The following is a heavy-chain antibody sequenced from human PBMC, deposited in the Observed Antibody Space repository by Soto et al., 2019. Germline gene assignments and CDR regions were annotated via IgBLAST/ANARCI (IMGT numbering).Heavy chain of an antibody. Sequence: PSETLSLTCAASGGSFSVYSGSWIRQPPGKGLEWIGDINHTGITHYNPSLTSRATISVDTSKNQFSLKLSSVTAADTAVYYCATGPEYSSSSWYFDLWGRGTLVTVPQ. CDR3: ATGPEYSSSSWYFDL. CDR2: INHTGIT. J-gene: IGHJ2*01. CDR1: GGSFSVYS. V-gene: IGHV4-34*01. D-gene: IGHD6-6*01.